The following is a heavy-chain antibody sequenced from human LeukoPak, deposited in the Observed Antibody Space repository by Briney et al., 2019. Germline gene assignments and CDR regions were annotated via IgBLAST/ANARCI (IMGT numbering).Heavy chain of an antibody. CDR2: INPNSGGT. Sequence: ASVQETFKSTVYTYTCYYIHGLGQPPAQGREGMGWINPNSGGTNYAQKFQGRVTMTRDTSISTAYMELSRLRSDDTAVYYCARGGLNYYDSSGYYSNEAFDIWGQGTMVTVSS. CDR3: ARGGLNYYDSSGYYSNEAFDI. D-gene: IGHD3-22*01. CDR1: VYTYTCYY. V-gene: IGHV1-2*02. J-gene: IGHJ3*02.